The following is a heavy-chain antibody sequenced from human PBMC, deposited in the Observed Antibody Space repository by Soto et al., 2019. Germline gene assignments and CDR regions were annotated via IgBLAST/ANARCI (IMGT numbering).Heavy chain of an antibody. J-gene: IGHJ4*02. D-gene: IGHD3-10*01. Sequence: EVQLLESGGGLVQPGGSLRLSCAASGFTFSSYAMSWVRQAPGKGLEWVSAISGSGGSTYYADSVKGRFTISRDNSKNTPYLQLHSLIAGDTAVYYCAKAGEYYYGSGSYYPTFDCWRQGTLVSASS. CDR1: GFTFSSYA. V-gene: IGHV3-23*01. CDR2: ISGSGGST. CDR3: AKAGEYYYGSGSYYPTFDC.